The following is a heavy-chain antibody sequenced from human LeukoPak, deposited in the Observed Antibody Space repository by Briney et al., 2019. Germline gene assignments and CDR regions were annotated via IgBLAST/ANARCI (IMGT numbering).Heavy chain of an antibody. Sequence: PSETLSLTCKVSGVAINSGSNYWAWIRQPPGKTLGWIGSIYSSGSTYYNPSLTSRVIILIHPSKNHFSLTLSYLTAADTAVYYCARSDGYGLVGIWGQGTMVTVSS. CDR2: IYSSGST. D-gene: IGHD3-10*01. CDR3: ARSDGYGLVGI. J-gene: IGHJ3*02. V-gene: IGHV4-39*07. CDR1: GVAINSGSNY.